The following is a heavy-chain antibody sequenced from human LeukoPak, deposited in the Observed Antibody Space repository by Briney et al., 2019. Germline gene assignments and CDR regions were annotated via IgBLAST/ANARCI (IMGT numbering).Heavy chain of an antibody. D-gene: IGHD6-6*01. CDR3: ARLTRLSTSPDRYYLDY. J-gene: IGHJ4*02. CDR2: IYTSGGT. CDR1: GDSISSYY. Sequence: SETLSLTCTVSGDSISSYYWSWIRQPPGKGLEWIGYIYTSGGTNYIPSLKGRVTISIDTSKNQFSLKLSSVAAADSAVYYCARLTRLSTSPDRYYLDYWGQGTLVTVSS. V-gene: IGHV4-4*09.